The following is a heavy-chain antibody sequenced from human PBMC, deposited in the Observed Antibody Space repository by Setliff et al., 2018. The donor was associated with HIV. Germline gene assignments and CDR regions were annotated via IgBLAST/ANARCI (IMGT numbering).Heavy chain of an antibody. CDR2: INTNTGNP. J-gene: IGHJ6*03. D-gene: IGHD3-3*01. Sequence: ASVKVSCKASGYTFTNYAMNWVRQAPGQGLEWMGWINTNTGNPTYAQVFTGRFVFSLDTSVSTAFLQISSLQAEDTAVYYCARAPPRITIFGVVVSSDYYNYYMDVWGKGTTVTVSS. V-gene: IGHV7-4-1*02. CDR1: GYTFTNYA. CDR3: ARAPPRITIFGVVVSSDYYNYYMDV.